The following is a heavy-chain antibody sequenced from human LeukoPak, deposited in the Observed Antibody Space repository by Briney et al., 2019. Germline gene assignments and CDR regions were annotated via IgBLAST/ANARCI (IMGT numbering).Heavy chain of an antibody. V-gene: IGHV3-23*01. J-gene: IGHJ4*02. CDR2: LSGSGGGT. D-gene: IGHD4-17*01. CDR3: AKGGGYSGDYVSAY. Sequence: GGSLRLACAASGFTFSSYAMSWVRQAPGKGLEWVSALSGSGGGTHYADAVKGRFTISRDNSKNTLYLQMNSLRAADTAVYYCAKGGGYSGDYVSAYWGQGTLVTVSS. CDR1: GFTFSSYA.